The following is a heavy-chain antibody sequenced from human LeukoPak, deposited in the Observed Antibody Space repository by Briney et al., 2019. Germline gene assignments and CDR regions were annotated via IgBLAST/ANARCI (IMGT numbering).Heavy chain of an antibody. CDR1: GGSIISSSHY. CDR3: AREEASAADY. CDR2: IYYNGGT. J-gene: IGHJ4*02. V-gene: IGHV4-39*01. D-gene: IGHD6-13*01. Sequence: SETLSLTCTVSGGSIISSSHYWAWIRQPPGKGLEWIGSIYYNGGTFYSPSLKSQASISVDTSKNQFSLKLSSVTAADTSVYFCAREEASAADYWGQGTLVTVSS.